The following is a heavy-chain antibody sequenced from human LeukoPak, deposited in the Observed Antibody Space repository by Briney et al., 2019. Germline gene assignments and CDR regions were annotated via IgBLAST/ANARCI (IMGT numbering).Heavy chain of an antibody. CDR2: IWYDGSNK. J-gene: IGHJ4*02. D-gene: IGHD1-26*01. CDR1: GFTFSSYG. CDR3: ARYSGSSWYFDY. Sequence: PGRSPRLSCAASGFTFSSYGMHWVRQAPGKGLEWVAVIWYDGSNKYYADSVKGRFTISRDNSKNTLYLQMNSLRAEDTAVYYCARYSGSSWYFDYWGQGTLVTVSS. V-gene: IGHV3-33*01.